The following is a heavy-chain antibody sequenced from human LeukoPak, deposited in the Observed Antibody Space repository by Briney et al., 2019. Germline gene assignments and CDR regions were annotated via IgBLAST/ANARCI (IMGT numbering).Heavy chain of an antibody. CDR1: GFTFSSYA. CDR3: AKEGGYDFWSGYGQPYYFDY. Sequence: GGSLRLSCAASGFTFSSYAMSWVRQAPGKGLEWVSAISGSGGSTYYADSVKGRFTISRDNSKNTLYLQMNSLRAEDTAVYYCAKEGGYDFWSGYGQPYYFDYWGQGTLVTVSS. V-gene: IGHV3-23*01. J-gene: IGHJ4*02. D-gene: IGHD3-3*01. CDR2: ISGSGGST.